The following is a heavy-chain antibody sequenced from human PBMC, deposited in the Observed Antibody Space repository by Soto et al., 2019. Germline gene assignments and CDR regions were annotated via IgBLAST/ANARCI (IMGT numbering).Heavy chain of an antibody. D-gene: IGHD2-21*01. V-gene: IGHV1-18*04. J-gene: IGHJ4*02. Sequence: QVQLVQSGPELKKPGASVKVSCKASGYTFTNHGISWVRQAPGQGLEWVGWVSGYNDKTKSAQKFKGRVTMTTDTSTSTAYMELRSLRSDDTAVYYCARDFYPVAYFFDYWGQGTLVTVFS. CDR3: ARDFYPVAYFFDY. CDR1: GYTFTNHG. CDR2: VSGYNDKT.